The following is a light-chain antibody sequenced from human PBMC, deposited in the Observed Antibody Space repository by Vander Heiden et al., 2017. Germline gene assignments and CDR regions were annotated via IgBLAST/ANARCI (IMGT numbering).Light chain of an antibody. CDR2: DDS. CDR3: QVWASSSDHVV. J-gene: IGLJ2*01. Sequence: SYVLTQPPSVSVAPGKTARITCGGNNIGSKSVHWYQQKPGQAPVRGCEDDSDRPSGIPERFSGSNAGKTATLNISRVEAGDETDDYWQVWASSSDHVVFGGGTKLTVL. V-gene: IGLV3-21*03. CDR1: NIGSKS.